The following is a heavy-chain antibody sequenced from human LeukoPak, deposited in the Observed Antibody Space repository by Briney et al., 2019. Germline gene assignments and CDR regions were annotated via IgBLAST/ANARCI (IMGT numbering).Heavy chain of an antibody. CDR1: GFIFSNYA. Sequence: SGGSLRLSCSASGFIFSNYAMRWVRQAPGKGLEWVSSISASGGRTYYADSVQGRFTISRDNSKNTLYLQINSLRAEDTAVFYCARGSETGTTSRWFDPWGQGTLVTVSS. CDR3: ARGSETGTTSRWFDP. V-gene: IGHV3-23*01. J-gene: IGHJ5*02. CDR2: ISASGGRT. D-gene: IGHD1-1*01.